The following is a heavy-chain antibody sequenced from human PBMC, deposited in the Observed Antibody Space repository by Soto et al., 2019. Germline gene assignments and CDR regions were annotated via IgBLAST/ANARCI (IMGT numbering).Heavy chain of an antibody. J-gene: IGHJ4*02. Sequence: GGSLRLSCAAPGFTFSSYGMHWVRQAPGKGLEWMAGISYDGRNKYYADSVKGRFTVSRDSSKNTLFLQMDSLRAEDTAVYYCAKTTCGDCYPRGYFDYWGQG. CDR3: AKTTCGDCYPRGYFDY. V-gene: IGHV3-30*18. CDR2: ISYDGRNK. D-gene: IGHD2-21*02. CDR1: GFTFSSYG.